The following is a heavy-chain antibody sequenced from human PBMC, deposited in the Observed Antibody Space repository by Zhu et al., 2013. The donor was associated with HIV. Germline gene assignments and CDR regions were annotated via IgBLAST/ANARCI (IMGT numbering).Heavy chain of an antibody. V-gene: IGHV1-69*08. D-gene: IGHD2-21*02. CDR3: ARDRDINTAYCGGDCYSRRYYGMDV. J-gene: IGHJ6*02. CDR1: GGTFSSYT. CDR2: IIPILGIA. Sequence: QVQLVQSGAEVKKPGSSVKVSCKASGGTFSSYTISWVRQAPGQGLEWMGRIIPILGIANYAQKFQGRVTITADKSTSTAYMELSSLRSEDTAVYYCARDRDINTAYCGGDCYSRRYYGMDVWGQGTTVTVSS.